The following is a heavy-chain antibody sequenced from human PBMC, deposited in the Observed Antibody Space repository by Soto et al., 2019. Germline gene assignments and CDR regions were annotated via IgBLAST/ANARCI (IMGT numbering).Heavy chain of an antibody. Sequence: PSETLSLTCAVYGGSFSGDYWCWIRQPPGKGLEWIEEINHSGSTNSNPSLTSQVTISVDTSKNQFSLKLTSVTAADTPMYYCARQLIYWGQGTLVTVSS. V-gene: IGHV4-34*01. CDR3: ARQLIY. D-gene: IGHD6-13*01. CDR2: INHSGST. J-gene: IGHJ4*02. CDR1: GGSFSGDY.